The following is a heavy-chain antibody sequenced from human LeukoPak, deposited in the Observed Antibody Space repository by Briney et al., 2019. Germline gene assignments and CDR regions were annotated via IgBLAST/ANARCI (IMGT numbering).Heavy chain of an antibody. CDR2: IYTSGST. CDR3: ARAGDRCSSTSCYSWFDP. D-gene: IGHD2-2*01. J-gene: IGHJ5*02. CDR1: GGSISSGSYY. V-gene: IGHV4-61*02. Sequence: SETLSLTCTVSGGSISSGSYYWSWIRQPAGKGLGWIGRIYTSGSTNYNPSLKSRVTISVDTSKNQFSLKLSSVTAADTAVYYCARAGDRCSSTSCYSWFDPWGQGTLVTVSS.